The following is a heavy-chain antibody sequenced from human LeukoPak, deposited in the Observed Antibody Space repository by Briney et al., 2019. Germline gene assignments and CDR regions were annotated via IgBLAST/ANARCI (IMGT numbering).Heavy chain of an antibody. V-gene: IGHV3-48*04. CDR3: ARVGGYYDSSGLDY. D-gene: IGHD3-22*01. CDR2: ISSSSSTI. J-gene: IGHJ4*02. Sequence: PGGSLRLSCAASGFTFSSYSMNWVRQAPGKGLEWVSYISSSSSTIYYADSVKGRFTISRDNAKNSLYLQMNSLRAEDTAVYYCARVGGYYDSSGLDYWGQGTLVTVSS. CDR1: GFTFSSYS.